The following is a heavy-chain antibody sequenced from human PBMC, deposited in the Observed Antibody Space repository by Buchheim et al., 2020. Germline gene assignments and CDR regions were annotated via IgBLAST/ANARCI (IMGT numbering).Heavy chain of an antibody. CDR2: IYNGVTT. CDR3: ARAGYYDSRGYLGDFDY. D-gene: IGHD3-22*01. V-gene: IGHV4-31*03. Sequence: VQLQESGPGLVKPSQTLSLTCTVSGGSISSGGYYWNWIRHNPGKGLEWIGYIYNGVTTHYNPSLRSRIIISVDKSENQFSLKLSSVTAADTAEYYCARAGYYDSRGYLGDFDYWGQGTL. CDR1: GGSISSGGYY. J-gene: IGHJ4*02.